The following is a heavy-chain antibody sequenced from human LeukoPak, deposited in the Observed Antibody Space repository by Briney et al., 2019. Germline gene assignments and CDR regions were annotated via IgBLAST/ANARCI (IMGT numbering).Heavy chain of an antibody. CDR2: IYYSGST. D-gene: IGHD3-22*01. Sequence: PSETLSLTCTVSGASISSGLHYWAWIRQPPGKGLEWIGYIYYSGSTNYNPSLKSRVTISVDTSKNQFSLKLSSVTAADTAVYYCARDRGPTYYYDSSGYYTRGPLDYWGQGTLVTVSS. V-gene: IGHV4-61*01. CDR3: ARDRGPTYYYDSSGYYTRGPLDY. J-gene: IGHJ4*02. CDR1: GASISSGLHY.